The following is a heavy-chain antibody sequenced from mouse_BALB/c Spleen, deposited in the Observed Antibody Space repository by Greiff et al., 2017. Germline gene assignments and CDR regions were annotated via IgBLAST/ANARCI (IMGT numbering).Heavy chain of an antibody. V-gene: IGHV5-17*02. D-gene: IGHD1-1*01. CDR3: AREAYYGSSAWFAY. Sequence: EVHLVESGGGLVQPGGSRKLSCAASGFTFSSFGMHWVRQAPEKGLEWVAYISSGSSTIYYADTVKGRFTISRDNPKNTLFLQMTSLRSEDTAMYYCAREAYYGSSAWFAYWGQGTLVTVSA. CDR1: GFTFSSFG. CDR2: ISSGSSTI. J-gene: IGHJ3*01.